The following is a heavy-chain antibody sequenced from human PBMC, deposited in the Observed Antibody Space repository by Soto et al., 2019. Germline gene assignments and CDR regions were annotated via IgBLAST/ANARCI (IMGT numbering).Heavy chain of an antibody. Sequence: QVQLVQSGAEVKKPGASVKVSCKASGYTFTSYGISWVRQAPGQGLEWMGWISGYNGNTNYAQKLQGRVTVTTDTSTSTAYMEVTSLRSDDTAVYYCARDSSASYFDRIDYWDQGTLVTVSS. V-gene: IGHV1-18*04. J-gene: IGHJ4*02. D-gene: IGHD1-26*01. CDR2: ISGYNGNT. CDR1: GYTFTSYG. CDR3: ARDSSASYFDRIDY.